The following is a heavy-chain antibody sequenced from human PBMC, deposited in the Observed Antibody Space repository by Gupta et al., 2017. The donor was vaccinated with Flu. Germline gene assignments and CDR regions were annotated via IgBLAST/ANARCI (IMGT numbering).Heavy chain of an antibody. V-gene: IGHV4-39*01. CDR1: GGSISSSSYY. CDR3: ARALLWFGELSWFDP. Sequence: QLQLQESGPGLVKPSETLSLTCTVSGGSISSSSYYWGWIRQPPGKGLEWIGSIYYSGSTYYNPSLKSRVTISVDTSKNQFSLKLSSVTAADTAVYYCARALLWFGELSWFDPWGQGTLVTVSS. J-gene: IGHJ5*02. CDR2: IYYSGST. D-gene: IGHD3-10*01.